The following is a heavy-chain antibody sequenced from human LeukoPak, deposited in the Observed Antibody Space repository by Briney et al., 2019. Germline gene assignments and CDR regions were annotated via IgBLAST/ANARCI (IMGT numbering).Heavy chain of an antibody. J-gene: IGHJ3*02. Sequence: AGGSLRLSCAASGFTLSRYGMHWVRQAPGKGLEWVAVIWYDGSNKYYAESVKGRFTISRDNSKNTLHLQMNSLRAEDTAVYYCARDPPMYYYDEPGSRDAFDIWGQGTMVTVSS. CDR2: IWYDGSNK. CDR1: GFTLSRYG. CDR3: ARDPPMYYYDEPGSRDAFDI. V-gene: IGHV3-33*01. D-gene: IGHD3-22*01.